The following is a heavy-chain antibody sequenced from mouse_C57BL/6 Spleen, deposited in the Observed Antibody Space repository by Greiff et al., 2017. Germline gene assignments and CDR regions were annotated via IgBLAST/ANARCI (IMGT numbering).Heavy chain of an antibody. D-gene: IGHD1-1*01. Sequence: EVKLVESGGGLVKPGGSLKLSCAASGFTFSSYAMSWVRQTPEKRLEWVATISDGGSYTYYPDNVKGRFTISRDNAKNNLYLQMSHLKSEDTAMYYCAGANYYGSSYLYWYFDVWGTGTTVTVSS. J-gene: IGHJ1*03. CDR1: GFTFSSYA. CDR2: ISDGGSYT. CDR3: AGANYYGSSYLYWYFDV. V-gene: IGHV5-4*03.